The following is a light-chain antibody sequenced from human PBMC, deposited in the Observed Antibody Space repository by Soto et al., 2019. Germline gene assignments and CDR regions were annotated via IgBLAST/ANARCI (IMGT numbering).Light chain of an antibody. Sequence: DIQMTQSPSTLSASVLDRVTITCRASQSISTWLAWYQQKPGKAPKLLIYDASSLESGVPSRFSGSGSGTEFTLTISSLQPEDFASYYCQQYNSYSTFGQGTKVDIK. J-gene: IGKJ1*01. CDR1: QSISTW. CDR2: DAS. V-gene: IGKV1-5*01. CDR3: QQYNSYST.